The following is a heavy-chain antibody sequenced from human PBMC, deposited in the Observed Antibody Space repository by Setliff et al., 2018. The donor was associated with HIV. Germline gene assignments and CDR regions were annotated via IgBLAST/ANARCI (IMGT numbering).Heavy chain of an antibody. J-gene: IGHJ5*02. CDR1: GDSASNSRYY. V-gene: IGHV4-39*01. CDR3: ASRIYYYDSNNFLREEGFDP. Sequence: SETLSLTCTVSGDSASNSRYYWAWIRQPPGKGLEYIGRIHHDERTYYNPSLKSRVTISLDTSKNQFSLNLTSVTAADTAVYYCASRIYYYDSNNFLREEGFDPWGQGTLVTVTS. CDR2: IHHDERT. D-gene: IGHD3-22*01.